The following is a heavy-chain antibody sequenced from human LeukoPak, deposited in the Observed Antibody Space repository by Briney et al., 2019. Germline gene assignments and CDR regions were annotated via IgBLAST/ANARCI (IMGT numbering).Heavy chain of an antibody. CDR3: XXXXXPSVRGHDAFDI. J-gene: IGHJ3*02. Sequence: SETLSLTCTVSGGSISSSSYYWGWIRQSRGKGLEWIGRIHLGWSTYYNPDLKSRITISSDTSKNQLSLKLSSVTAADTALYYXXXXXXPSVRGHDAFDIRGQGTMVTVSS. CDR1: GGSISSSSYY. CDR2: IHLGWST. V-gene: IGHV4-39*03. D-gene: IGHD3-10*01.